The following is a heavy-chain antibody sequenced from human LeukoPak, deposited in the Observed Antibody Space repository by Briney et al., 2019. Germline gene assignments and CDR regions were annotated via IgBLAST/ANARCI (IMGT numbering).Heavy chain of an antibody. CDR1: GGSISSYY. J-gene: IGHJ6*02. CDR3: ARRVATITAGYYYYYGMDV. Sequence: LETLSLTCTVSGGSISSYYWSSIRQPPGKGLGWIWYIYYSGSTNYNPALKSRVTISVDTSKNQFSLKLSSVTAADTAVYYCARRVATITAGYYYYYGMDVWGQGTTVTVSS. V-gene: IGHV4-59*08. CDR2: IYYSGST. D-gene: IGHD5-12*01.